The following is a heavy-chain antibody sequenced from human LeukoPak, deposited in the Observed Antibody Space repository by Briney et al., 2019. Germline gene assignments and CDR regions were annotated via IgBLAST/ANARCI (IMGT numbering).Heavy chain of an antibody. J-gene: IGHJ4*02. CDR3: TRDRPTGASRVFVVH. D-gene: IGHD3-3*01. CDR1: GFTFSSYA. V-gene: IGHV3-21*01. CDR2: MSSGSRYI. Sequence: GGSLRLSCAASGFTFSSYAMTWVRQAPGKGLEWVSSMSSGSRYIYYADSVRDRFTISRDNAKNSLYLLMNSLRAEDTAVYYCTRDRPTGASRVFVVHWGQGTLVTVSS.